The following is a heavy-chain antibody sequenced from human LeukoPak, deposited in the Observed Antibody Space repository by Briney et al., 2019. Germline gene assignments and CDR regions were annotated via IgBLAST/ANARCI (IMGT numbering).Heavy chain of an antibody. CDR1: GFTFSSYS. Sequence: PGGSLRLSCAASGFTFSSYSMNWVRQAPGKGLEWVSYISSSSSTIYYADSVKGRFTISRDNSKNTLYLQMNSLRAEDTAVYYCARVRVVNYYMDVWGKGTTVTISS. V-gene: IGHV3-48*01. D-gene: IGHD4-23*01. CDR2: ISSSSSTI. J-gene: IGHJ6*03. CDR3: ARVRVVNYYMDV.